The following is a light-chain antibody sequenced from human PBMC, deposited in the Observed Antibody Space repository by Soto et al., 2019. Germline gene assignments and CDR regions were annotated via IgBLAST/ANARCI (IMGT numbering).Light chain of an antibody. CDR3: QQYNSYWT. CDR2: KAS. J-gene: IGKJ1*01. Sequence: IQMTQSPSSVSASVGYRFTITCRASQGISSWLAWYQQKPGKAPKLLIYKASSLESGVPSRFSGSGSGTEFTLTISRLQTDDFATYYCQQYNSYWTFGQGTKVDIK. V-gene: IGKV1-5*03. CDR1: QGISSW.